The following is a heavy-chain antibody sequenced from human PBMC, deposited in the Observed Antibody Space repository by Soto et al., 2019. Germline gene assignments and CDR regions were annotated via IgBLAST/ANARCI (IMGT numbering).Heavy chain of an antibody. J-gene: IGHJ6*02. D-gene: IGHD3-3*01. CDR2: ISYDGSNK. CDR1: GFTFSSYA. V-gene: IGHV3-30-3*01. Sequence: QVQLVESGGGVVQPGRSLRLSCAASGFTFSSYAMHWVRQAPGKGLEWVAVISYDGSNKYYADSVKGRFTISRDNSKNTLYLQMNSLRAEDTAVYYCARDPAWSGYYTAYYYYGMDVWGRGTTVTVSS. CDR3: ARDPAWSGYYTAYYYYGMDV.